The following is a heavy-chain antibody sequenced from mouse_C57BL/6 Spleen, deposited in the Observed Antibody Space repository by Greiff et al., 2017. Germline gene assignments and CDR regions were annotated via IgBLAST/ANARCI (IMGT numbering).Heavy chain of an antibody. CDR1: GYAFTNYL. CDR3: ARRDYYGSSDVYFDY. CDR2: INPGRGGT. D-gene: IGHD1-1*01. Sequence: VQLQESGAELVRPGTSVKVSCKASGYAFTNYLIEWVKQRPGQGLEWIGVINPGRGGTNYNEKFKGKATLTADKSSSTAYMQLSSLTSEDSAVYFCARRDYYGSSDVYFDYWGQGTTLTVSS. V-gene: IGHV1-54*01. J-gene: IGHJ2*01.